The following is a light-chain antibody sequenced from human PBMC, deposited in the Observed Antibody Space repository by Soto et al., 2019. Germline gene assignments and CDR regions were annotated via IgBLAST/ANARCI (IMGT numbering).Light chain of an antibody. CDR2: EVS. CDR1: SSDVGGYNY. CDR3: SSYTSTSTTVV. J-gene: IGLJ2*01. Sequence: QSALTQPASVSGSPGRSITISCTGTSSDVGGYNYVSWYQQHPGKAPKLMIYEVSNRPSGVSNRFSGSKSGNTASLTISGLQAEDEGDYYCSSYTSTSTTVVFGGGTKLTVL. V-gene: IGLV2-14*01.